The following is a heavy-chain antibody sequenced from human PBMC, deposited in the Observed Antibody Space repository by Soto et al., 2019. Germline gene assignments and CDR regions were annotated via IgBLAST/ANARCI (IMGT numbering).Heavy chain of an antibody. CDR1: GGTLNSYA. J-gene: IGHJ5*02. Sequence: ASVKVSCKASGGTLNSYAISWVRQAPGQGLEWMGGITPIVGTTKYAQKFQGRITITADESTTTAYMELSSLRSEDTAVYYCAAPGESWGQGTLVTVSS. D-gene: IGHD3-16*01. CDR3: AAPGES. CDR2: ITPIVGTT. V-gene: IGHV1-69*13.